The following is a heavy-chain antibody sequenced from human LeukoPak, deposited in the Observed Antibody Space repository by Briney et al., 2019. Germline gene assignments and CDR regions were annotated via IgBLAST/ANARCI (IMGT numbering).Heavy chain of an antibody. D-gene: IGHD3-3*01. J-gene: IGHJ5*02. CDR1: GGSFSGYY. CDR3: ARRRFLGPFDP. V-gene: IGHV4-34*01. CDR2: INHSGST. Sequence: PSETLSLTCAVYGGSFSGYYWSWIRQPPGKGLEWIGEINHSGSTSYNPSLKSRVTISVDTSKNQFSLKLSSVTAADTAVYYCARRRFLGPFDPWGQGTLVTVSS.